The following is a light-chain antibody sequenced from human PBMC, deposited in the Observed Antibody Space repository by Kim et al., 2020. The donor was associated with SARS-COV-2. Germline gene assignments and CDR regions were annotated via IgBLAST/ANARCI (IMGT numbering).Light chain of an antibody. CDR3: QQRGNLPLT. CDR2: DAS. V-gene: IGKV3-11*01. CDR1: QSVSSY. J-gene: IGKJ4*01. Sequence: EIVLTQSPATLSLSPGERATLSCRASQSVSSYLAWYQQKPGQAPRLLIYDASNRATGIPARFSGSGSATDFTLTIGSLEPEDFAVYYCQQRGNLPLTFGGGTKLEI.